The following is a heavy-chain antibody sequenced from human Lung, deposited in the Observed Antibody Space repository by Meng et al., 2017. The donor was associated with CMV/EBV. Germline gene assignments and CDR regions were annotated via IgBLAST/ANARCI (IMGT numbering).Heavy chain of an antibody. CDR3: ARDPRGINIVVVHNGMDV. CDR1: GFTFSSYW. Sequence: GGSXRLSXXXSGFTFSSYWMSWVRQAPGKGLEWVANIKQDGSEKYYVDSVKGRFTISRDNAKNSLYLQMNSLRAEDTAVYYCARDPRGINIVVVHNGMDVXGQGXTVTVSS. V-gene: IGHV3-7*01. CDR2: IKQDGSEK. J-gene: IGHJ6*02. D-gene: IGHD2-2*01.